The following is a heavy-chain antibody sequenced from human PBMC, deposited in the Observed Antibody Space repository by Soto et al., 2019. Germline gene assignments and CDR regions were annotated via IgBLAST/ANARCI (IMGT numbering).Heavy chain of an antibody. D-gene: IGHD5-12*01. V-gene: IGHV3-33*01. CDR3: AREVNTMATHEYYYYYGMDV. CDR2: IWYDGSNK. CDR1: GFTFSSYG. Sequence: QVQLVESGGGVVQSGRSLRLSCAASGFTFSSYGMHCVRQDPGKGLEWVAVIWYDGSNKYYADSVKRRFTISRDNSKNTRYMQMNSLRAEDTAVYYCAREVNTMATHEYYYYYGMDVWGQGTTVTVSS. J-gene: IGHJ6*02.